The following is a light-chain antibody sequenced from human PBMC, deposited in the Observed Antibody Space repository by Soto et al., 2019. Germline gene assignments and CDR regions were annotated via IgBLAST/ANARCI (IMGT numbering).Light chain of an antibody. Sequence: EIVMTQSPATLSVSPGERVTLSCRASQSVSTNLAWYQQKPGQAPRLLIYSASTRATGIPARFSGSGSGTEFTLTISSLQSEDFAVYYCQQRNVWPPVTFGQGTRLEIK. CDR2: SAS. J-gene: IGKJ5*01. CDR1: QSVSTN. CDR3: QQRNVWPPVT. V-gene: IGKV3-15*01.